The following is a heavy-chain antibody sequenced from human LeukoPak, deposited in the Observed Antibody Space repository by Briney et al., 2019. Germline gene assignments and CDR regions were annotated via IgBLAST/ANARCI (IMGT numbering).Heavy chain of an antibody. J-gene: IGHJ4*02. V-gene: IGHV1-2*02. CDR1: GYTFTGYY. CDR3: ARDEDSSGLDY. CDR2: INPNSGGT. Sequence: ASVKVSCKASGYTFTGYYIHWVRHAPGQGLVWMGWINPNSGGTNYAQKFQGRVTMTRDTSISTAYMELSRLRSDDTAVYYCARDEDSSGLDYWGQGTLVTVSS. D-gene: IGHD6-19*01.